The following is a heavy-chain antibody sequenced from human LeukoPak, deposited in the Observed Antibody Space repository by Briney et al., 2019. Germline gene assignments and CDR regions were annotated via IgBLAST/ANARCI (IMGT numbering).Heavy chain of an antibody. CDR3: ARAYCSGGSCYDPWWFDP. V-gene: IGHV3-23*01. CDR1: GFTFSSYA. D-gene: IGHD2-15*01. CDR2: ISATGGGT. Sequence: GGSLRLSCAASGFTFSSYAMSWVRQAPGKGLEWVSTISATGGGTVYADSVKGRFTISRDNSKNTLYLQMNSLRAEDTAVYYCARAYCSGGSCYDPWWFDPWGQGTLVTVSS. J-gene: IGHJ5*02.